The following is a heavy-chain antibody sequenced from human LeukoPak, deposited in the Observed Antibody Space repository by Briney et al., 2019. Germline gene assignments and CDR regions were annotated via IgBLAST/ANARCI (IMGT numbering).Heavy chain of an antibody. CDR1: GYSFTYW. CDR2: IYSGDSHT. CDR3: ARLLIAVAGPPAAFDI. Sequence: GESLKISYKGSGYSFTYWIGWVRQMPGKGLEWMGIIYSGDSHTKYSPSFQGRVTISADNSISTAYLQWSSLEASDTAMYYCARLLIAVAGPPAAFDIWGQGTMVTVSS. J-gene: IGHJ3*02. V-gene: IGHV5-51*01. D-gene: IGHD6-19*01.